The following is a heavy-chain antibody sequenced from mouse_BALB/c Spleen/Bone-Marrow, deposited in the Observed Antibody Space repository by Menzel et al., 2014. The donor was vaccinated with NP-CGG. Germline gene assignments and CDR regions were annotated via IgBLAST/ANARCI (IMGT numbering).Heavy chain of an antibody. Sequence: GSELVRPGASVKLSCKASGYTFTSYWMHWAKQRHGQGLEWIGNIYPGSGSTNYDEKFKSKGTLTVDTSSSTAYMHLSSLTSEDSAVYYCTREDYRYDWFAYWGQGTLVTVSA. CDR1: GYTFTSYW. J-gene: IGHJ3*01. CDR2: IYPGSGST. CDR3: TREDYRYDWFAY. D-gene: IGHD2-14*01. V-gene: IGHV1S22*01.